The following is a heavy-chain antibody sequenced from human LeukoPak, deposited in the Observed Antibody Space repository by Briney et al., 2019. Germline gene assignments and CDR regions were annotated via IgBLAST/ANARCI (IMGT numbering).Heavy chain of an antibody. CDR2: IGTASDT. J-gene: IGHJ6*03. CDR1: GFTFSSFD. D-gene: IGHD1-1*01. Sequence: PVGSLRLSCAASGFTFSSFDMHWVRQPTGQGLDWVSTIGTASDTYYPGSVEGRFTLSRDNAKNSLYLQMNSLIAGDTAVYYCARGPPRGKYYYMDVWGKRTTVTVSS. CDR3: ARGPPRGKYYYMDV. V-gene: IGHV3-13*01.